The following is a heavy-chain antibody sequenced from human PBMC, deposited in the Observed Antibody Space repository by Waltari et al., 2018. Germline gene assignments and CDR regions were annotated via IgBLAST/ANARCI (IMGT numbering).Heavy chain of an antibody. CDR1: GFPFCRDG. V-gene: IGHV3-30*02. Sequence: QVQLVESGGGVVQPGGSLSRPCAASGFPFCRDGMHWVRQAPSKGLEWVAFIRYDGSNKYYADSVNGRFTISRDNSKNTLYLQMNSLRAEDTAVYYCAKDLRGSGDAFDIWGQGTMVTVSS. D-gene: IGHD3-10*01. J-gene: IGHJ3*02. CDR3: AKDLRGSGDAFDI. CDR2: IRYDGSNK.